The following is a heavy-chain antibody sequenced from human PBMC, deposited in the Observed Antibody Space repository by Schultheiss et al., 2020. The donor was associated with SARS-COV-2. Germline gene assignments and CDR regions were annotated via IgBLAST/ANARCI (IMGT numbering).Heavy chain of an antibody. D-gene: IGHD1-26*01. Sequence: GSLRLSCTASGFTFSSYEMNWVRQAPGKGLEWIGRIYTSGSTTYNPSLKSRVTMSVDTSKNQFSLKLSSVTAADTAVYYCARGGSTSGSYPEAYWGQGTLVTVSS. CDR1: GFTFSSYE. V-gene: IGHV4-4*07. CDR2: IYTSGST. CDR3: ARGGSTSGSYPEAY. J-gene: IGHJ4*02.